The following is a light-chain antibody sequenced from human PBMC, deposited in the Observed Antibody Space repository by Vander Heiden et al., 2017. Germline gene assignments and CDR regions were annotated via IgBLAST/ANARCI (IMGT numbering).Light chain of an antibody. V-gene: IGLV1-47*01. CDR1: GSNVVIEY. CDR2: HTT. CDR3: ASWDDRLSGPV. Sequence: QSVLAQPLSSSARPGRRVTISCSGSGSNVVIEYVYWYQQLPGTAPRLLIYHTTQRPSGVPDRFSGSKSGTSASLAISGLRSEDEADYYCASWDDRLSGPVFGGGTKLTVL. J-gene: IGLJ2*01.